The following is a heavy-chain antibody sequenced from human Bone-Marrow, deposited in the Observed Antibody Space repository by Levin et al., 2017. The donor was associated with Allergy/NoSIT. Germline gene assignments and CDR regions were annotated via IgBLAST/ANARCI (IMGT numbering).Heavy chain of an antibody. V-gene: IGHV1-24*01. CDR3: APYSSSSSWFDP. Sequence: ASVKVSCKVSGYTLTELSMHWVRQAPGKGLEWMGGFDPEDGETIYAQKFQGRVTMTEDTSTDTAYMELSSLRSEDTAVYYCAPYSSSSSWFDPWGQGTLVTVSS. J-gene: IGHJ5*02. CDR2: FDPEDGET. CDR1: GYTLTELS. D-gene: IGHD6-6*01.